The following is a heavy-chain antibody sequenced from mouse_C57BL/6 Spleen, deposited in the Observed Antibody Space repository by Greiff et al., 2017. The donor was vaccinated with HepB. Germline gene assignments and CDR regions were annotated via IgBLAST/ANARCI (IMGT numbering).Heavy chain of an antibody. CDR2: IRLKSDNYAT. CDR1: GFTFSNYW. Sequence: EVMLVESGGGLVQPGGSMKLSCVASGFTFSNYWMNWVRQSPEKGLEWVAQIRLKSDNYATHYAESGKGRFTISRDDSKSSVYLQMNNLRAEDTGIYYCTDAPSPDYYAMDYWGQGTSVTVSS. V-gene: IGHV6-3*01. CDR3: TDAPSPDYYAMDY. J-gene: IGHJ4*01.